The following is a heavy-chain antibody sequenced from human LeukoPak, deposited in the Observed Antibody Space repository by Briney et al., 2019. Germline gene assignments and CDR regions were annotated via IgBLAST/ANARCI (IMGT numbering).Heavy chain of an antibody. J-gene: IGHJ4*02. CDR2: MNPNSGNT. CDR1: GYTFISYD. Sequence: ASVKVSCKASGYTFISYDINWVRQATGQGLEWMGWMNPNSGNTGYAQKFQGRVTMTRNTSISTAYMELSSLRSEDTAVYYCERDPYSDSSGYYRFAYWGQGTLVPVSS. D-gene: IGHD3-22*01. CDR3: ERDPYSDSSGYYRFAY. V-gene: IGHV1-8*01.